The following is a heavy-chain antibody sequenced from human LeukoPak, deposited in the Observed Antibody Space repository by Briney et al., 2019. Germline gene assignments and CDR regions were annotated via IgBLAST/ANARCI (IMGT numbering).Heavy chain of an antibody. CDR2: ISSRSSTI. Sequence: GGSLRLSCAASGFTFHFYSMTWVRQAPGKGLEWVSYISSRSSTIYYTDSVKGRFTISRDNAKNSLYLQMNSLRAEDTAVYYCARDFYYYDSSGYYPDYWGQGTLVTVSS. D-gene: IGHD3-22*01. CDR3: ARDFYYYDSSGYYPDY. J-gene: IGHJ4*02. CDR1: GFTFHFYS. V-gene: IGHV3-48*04.